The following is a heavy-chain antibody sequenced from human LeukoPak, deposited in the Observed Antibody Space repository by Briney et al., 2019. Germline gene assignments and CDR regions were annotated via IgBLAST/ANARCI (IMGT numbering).Heavy chain of an antibody. J-gene: IGHJ6*02. CDR3: ARQDILTGSDYYYYYGMDV. CDR1: GGSISSGGYY. D-gene: IGHD3-9*01. CDR2: IYYSGST. Sequence: SETLSLTCTVSGGSISSGGYYWSWIRQHPGKGLEWIGYIYYSGSTYYNPSLKSRVTISVDTSKNQFSLKLSSVTAADTAVYYCARQDILTGSDYYYYYGMDVWGQGTTVTVSS. V-gene: IGHV4-31*03.